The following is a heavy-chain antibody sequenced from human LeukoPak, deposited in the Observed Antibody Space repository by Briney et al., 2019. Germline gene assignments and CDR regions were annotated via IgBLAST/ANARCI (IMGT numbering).Heavy chain of an antibody. J-gene: IGHJ6*03. V-gene: IGHV4-39*01. CDR2: IYYSGST. Sequence: SETLSLTCTVSGGSISSSSYYWGWIRQPPGKGLEWIGSIYYSGSTYYNPSLKSRVTISVDTSKNQFSLKLSSVTAADTAVYYCARPIYDFWSGYYTGHYYYYMDVWGKGTTVTVSS. D-gene: IGHD3-3*01. CDR3: ARPIYDFWSGYYTGHYYYYMDV. CDR1: GGSISSSSYY.